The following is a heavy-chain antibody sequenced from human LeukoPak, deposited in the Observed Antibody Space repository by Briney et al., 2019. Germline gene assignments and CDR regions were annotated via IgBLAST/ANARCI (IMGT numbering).Heavy chain of an antibody. CDR3: ASLRKVGATPRDAFDI. D-gene: IGHD1-26*01. CDR2: IIPIFGTA. Sequence: GASVKVSCKASGYTFTSYDINWVRQATGQGLEWMGGIIPIFGTANYAQKFQGRVTITTDESTSTAYMELSSLRSEDTAVYYCASLRKVGATPRDAFDIWGQGTMVTASS. CDR1: GYTFTSYD. J-gene: IGHJ3*02. V-gene: IGHV1-69*05.